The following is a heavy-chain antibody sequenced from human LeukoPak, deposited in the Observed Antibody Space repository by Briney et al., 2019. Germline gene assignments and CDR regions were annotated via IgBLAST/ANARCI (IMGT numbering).Heavy chain of an antibody. D-gene: IGHD6-19*01. CDR1: GFSFRDHA. Sequence: GGSLRLSCAASGFSFRDHATNWVRQAPGQGLEWVSSLSETGETTDYADSVKGRFTISRDNSNNILYLQMNSLRADDTAVYYCAKQWLVGIWGQGTLVTASS. J-gene: IGHJ4*02. CDR3: AKQWLVGI. CDR2: LSETGETT. V-gene: IGHV3-23*01.